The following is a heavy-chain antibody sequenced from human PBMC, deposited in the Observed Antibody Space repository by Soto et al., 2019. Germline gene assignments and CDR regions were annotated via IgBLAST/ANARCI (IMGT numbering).Heavy chain of an antibody. CDR2: ISPMFGVA. CDR1: GGTFNTYA. CDR3: AREVQVHTPAFVY. Sequence: QVQLVQSGAEMKKSGSSVKVSCQSSGGTFNTYAMNWVRQAPGQGPEWMGDISPMFGVANYAPKFQGRVTITADESTGTSYMQLSSLTSEDTALYFCAREVQVHTPAFVYWGQGTLVTVSS. J-gene: IGHJ4*02. D-gene: IGHD3-10*01. V-gene: IGHV1-69*12.